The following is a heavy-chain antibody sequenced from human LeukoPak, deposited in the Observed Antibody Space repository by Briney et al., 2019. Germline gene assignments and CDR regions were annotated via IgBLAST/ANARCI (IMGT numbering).Heavy chain of an antibody. CDR3: ARGDWDSSGWYYYYYMDV. J-gene: IGHJ6*03. D-gene: IGHD6-19*01. CDR2: IYHSGST. CDR1: GGSISSSNW. Sequence: SETLSLTCAVSGGSISSSNWWSWVRQPPGKGLEWIGEIYHSGSTNYNPSLKSRVTISVDKSKNQFSLKLSSVTAADTAVYYCARGDWDSSGWYYYYYMDVWGKGTTVTVSS. V-gene: IGHV4-4*02.